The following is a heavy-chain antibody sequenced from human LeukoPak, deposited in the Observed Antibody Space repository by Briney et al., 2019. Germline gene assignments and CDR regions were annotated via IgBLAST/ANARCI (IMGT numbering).Heavy chain of an antibody. V-gene: IGHV1-2*02. CDR2: INHRSGGK. J-gene: IGHJ1*01. Sequence: GASVKVSCKASGYTFTDYYIHWVRRAPGQGLEWMGWINHRSGGKRCTQKFQGRVTMTRDTSISTVYLDLSGLTFADTAVYYLSTDNYGTLDNCGQGALVTASPQ. D-gene: IGHD3-16*01. CDR1: GYTFTDYY. CDR3: STDNYGTLDN.